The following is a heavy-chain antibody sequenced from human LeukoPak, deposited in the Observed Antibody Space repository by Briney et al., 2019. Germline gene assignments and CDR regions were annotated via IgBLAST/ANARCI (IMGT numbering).Heavy chain of an antibody. CDR3: ASGDLGDGYYYGMDV. CDR1: GFTFSSYA. J-gene: IGHJ6*02. CDR2: FSGGGDST. D-gene: IGHD4-17*01. Sequence: GGSLRLSCAASGFTFSSYAMTWVRQAPGKGLEWVSGFSGGGDSTYYADSVKGRFTISRDNSKNTLYLQMNSLRAEDTAVYYCASGDLGDGYYYGMDVWGQGTTVTVSS. V-gene: IGHV3-23*01.